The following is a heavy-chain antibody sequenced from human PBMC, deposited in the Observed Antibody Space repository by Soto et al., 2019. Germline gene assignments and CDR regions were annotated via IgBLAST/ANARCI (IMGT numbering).Heavy chain of an antibody. V-gene: IGHV4-30-4*01. D-gene: IGHD4-17*01. CDR2: ISYSGTT. CDR1: GGSISSGNYY. J-gene: IGHJ4*02. Sequence: QVQLQESGPGLVKPSQTLSLTCTVSGGSISSGNYYWSWIRQAPGKGLEWIGFISYSGTTHYSASLRRRVSISVVTSKNQFSLDLSSVTAADTAVYYCATMGTPVTGLYYFDYWGQGTLVTVSS. CDR3: ATMGTPVTGLYYFDY.